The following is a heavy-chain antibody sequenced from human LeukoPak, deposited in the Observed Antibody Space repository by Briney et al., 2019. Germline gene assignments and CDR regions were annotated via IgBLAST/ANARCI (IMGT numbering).Heavy chain of an antibody. J-gene: IGHJ4*02. V-gene: IGHV1-2*02. D-gene: IGHD3-3*01. CDR2: INPNSGGT. CDR1: GYTFTRYY. CDR3: ARDLTMGEWDY. Sequence: ASVKVSCKASGYTFTRYYMHWVRQAPGQGLEWMGWINPNSGGTNYAQKFQGRVTMTRDTSISTAYMELSRLRSDDTAVYYCARDLTMGEWDYWGQRTLVTVSS.